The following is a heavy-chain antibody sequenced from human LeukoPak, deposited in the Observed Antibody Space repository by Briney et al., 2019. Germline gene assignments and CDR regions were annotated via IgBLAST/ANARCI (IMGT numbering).Heavy chain of an antibody. V-gene: IGHV1-18*01. CDR2: ISAYNGNT. Sequence: ASVKVSCKAYGYTFTSYGISWVRQAPGQGLEWMGWISAYNGNTNYAQKLQGRVTMTTDTSTSTAYMELRSLSSDDTAVYYCARSATPKWYFDLWGRGTLVTVSS. CDR1: GYTFTSYG. J-gene: IGHJ2*01. D-gene: IGHD2-15*01. CDR3: ARSATPKWYFDL.